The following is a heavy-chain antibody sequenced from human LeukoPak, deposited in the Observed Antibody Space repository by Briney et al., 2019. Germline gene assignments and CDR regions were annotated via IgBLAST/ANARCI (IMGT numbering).Heavy chain of an antibody. Sequence: GESLKISCKDSGYSLTNYWIGWVRQMPGKGLEWMGIIHSGDSNAKYSPSFQGHVTISADKSISTAYLQWSSLKASDTAMYYCARPADTAMDTLFDYWGQGTLVTVSS. V-gene: IGHV5-51*01. CDR2: IHSGDSNA. D-gene: IGHD5-18*01. J-gene: IGHJ4*02. CDR1: GYSLTNYW. CDR3: ARPADTAMDTLFDY.